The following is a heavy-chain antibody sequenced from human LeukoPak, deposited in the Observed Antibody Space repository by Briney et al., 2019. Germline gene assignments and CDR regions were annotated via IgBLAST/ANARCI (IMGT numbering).Heavy chain of an antibody. J-gene: IGHJ3*02. Sequence: GASVKVSCKASGYTFTSYGISWVRQAPGQGLEWMGWISAYNGNTNYAQKLQGRVTMTTDTSTSTAYMGLRSLRSDDTAVYYCARDHDLDYYDSSGYAFDIWGQGTMVTVSS. CDR1: GYTFTSYG. V-gene: IGHV1-18*01. CDR2: ISAYNGNT. D-gene: IGHD3-22*01. CDR3: ARDHDLDYYDSSGYAFDI.